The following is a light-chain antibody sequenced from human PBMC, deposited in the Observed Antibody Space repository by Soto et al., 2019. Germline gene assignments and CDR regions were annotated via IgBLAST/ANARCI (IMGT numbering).Light chain of an antibody. V-gene: IGKV3-15*01. CDR3: QQYNNWPPWT. J-gene: IGKJ1*01. CDR1: QSVSSN. Sequence: EIVMTQSPATLSVSPGERATLSCRASQSVSSNLAWYQQKPGQAPRLLIYGASTRATGIPARFSGSWSGTESPLTISRLQAEDVTVYYCQQYNNWPPWTFGQGTKVEIK. CDR2: GAS.